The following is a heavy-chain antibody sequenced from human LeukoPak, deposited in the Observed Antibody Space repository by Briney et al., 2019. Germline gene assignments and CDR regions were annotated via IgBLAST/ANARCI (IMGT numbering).Heavy chain of an antibody. CDR3: ARNYYDSIDDAFDI. CDR1: GGSISSGGYY. Sequence: PSETLSLTCTVSGGSISSGGYYWSWIRQPPGKGLEWIGYIYHSGSTYYNPSLKSRVTISVDTSKNQFSLKLSSVTAADTAVYYCARNYYDSIDDAFDIWGQGTMVTVSS. D-gene: IGHD3-22*01. J-gene: IGHJ3*02. CDR2: IYHSGST. V-gene: IGHV4-30-2*01.